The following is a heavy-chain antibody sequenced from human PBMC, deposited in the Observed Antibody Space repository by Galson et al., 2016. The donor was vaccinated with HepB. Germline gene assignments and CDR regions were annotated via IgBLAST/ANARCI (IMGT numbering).Heavy chain of an antibody. CDR2: IYPEDFDI. CDR3: ARRGSAWDVDY. J-gene: IGHJ4*02. V-gene: IGHV5-51*01. CDR1: GYSFTNYW. Sequence: QSGAEVKKPGESLRISCKASGYSFTNYWIGWVRQMPGKGLEWMGIIYPEDFDIRYSPSFQGQVTISADKSISTAHLHWSSLKASDTAMYYCARRGSAWDVDYWGQGTLVTVSS. D-gene: IGHD6-19*01.